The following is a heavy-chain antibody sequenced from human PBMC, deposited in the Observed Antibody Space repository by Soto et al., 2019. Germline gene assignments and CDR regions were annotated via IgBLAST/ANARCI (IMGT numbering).Heavy chain of an antibody. J-gene: IGHJ6*02. V-gene: IGHV1-69*13. CDR3: ARDSHYDFWSGYYYYYGMDV. CDR1: GGTFSSYA. CDR2: IIPIFGTA. D-gene: IGHD3-3*01. Sequence: SVKVSCKASGGTFSSYAISWVRQAPGQGLEWMGGIIPIFGTANYAQKFQGRVTITADESTSTAYMELSSLRSEDTAVYYCARDSHYDFWSGYYYYYGMDVWGQGTTVTVSS.